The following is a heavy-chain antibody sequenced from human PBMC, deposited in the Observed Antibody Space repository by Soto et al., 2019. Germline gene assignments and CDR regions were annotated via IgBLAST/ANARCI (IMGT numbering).Heavy chain of an antibody. V-gene: IGHV3-23*01. CDR1: GFTFSSYA. J-gene: IGHJ2*01. CDR3: AKSDIELMVYAMAANWYFDL. CDR2: ISGSGGST. D-gene: IGHD2-8*01. Sequence: EVQLLESGGGLVQPGGSLRLSCAASGFTFSSYAMSWVRQAPGKGLEWVSAISGSGGSTYYADSVKGRFTISRDNSKNTLYLQMNSLRAEDTAVYYCAKSDIELMVYAMAANWYFDLWGRGTLVTVSS.